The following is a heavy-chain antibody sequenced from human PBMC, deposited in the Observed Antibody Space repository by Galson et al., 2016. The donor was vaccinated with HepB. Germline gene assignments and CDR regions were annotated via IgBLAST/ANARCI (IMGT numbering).Heavy chain of an antibody. V-gene: IGHV1-46*01. D-gene: IGHD6-13*01. CDR2: INPSGGST. Sequence: SVKVSCKASGYTFTSYYTHWVRQAPGQGLEWMGIINPSGGSTSYAQKFQGRVTMTRDTSTSTVYMELSSLRSEDTAVYYCAGLAAAGTADYWGQGTLATVSS. CDR1: GYTFTSYY. J-gene: IGHJ4*02. CDR3: AGLAAAGTADY.